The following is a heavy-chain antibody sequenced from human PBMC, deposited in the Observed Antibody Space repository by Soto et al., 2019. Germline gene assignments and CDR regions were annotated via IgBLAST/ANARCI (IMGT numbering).Heavy chain of an antibody. CDR3: VATEPSSSWYY. J-gene: IGHJ4*02. CDR1: GGSISSSRHF. CDR2: IYYSGGS. Sequence: QLQLQESGPGLVKPSETLSLTCTVSGGSISSSRHFWGWIRQPPGKGLEWIGSIYYSGGSYYNPSLKSRVTTSLDTSNNQFSLKLTSVTTADTAVYYCVATEPSSSWYYWGQGTLVTVSS. D-gene: IGHD6-13*01. V-gene: IGHV4-39*01.